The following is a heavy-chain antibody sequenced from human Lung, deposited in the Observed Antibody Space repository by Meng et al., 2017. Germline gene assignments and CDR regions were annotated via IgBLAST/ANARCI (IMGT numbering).Heavy chain of an antibody. CDR1: GGYTTGSTW. CDR3: ARFDISSSGRGDY. Sequence: HGHVEESGRGRGKPSGTLSLACSGSGGYTTGSTWWGWVRQTPGKGLEWFGEIFHSGSTNYNPPLESRVIISVDKSKNQFSLKVYSVTAADTATYYCARFDISSSGRGDYWGQGILVTVSS. V-gene: IGHV4-4*02. J-gene: IGHJ4*02. CDR2: IFHSGST. D-gene: IGHD1-26*01.